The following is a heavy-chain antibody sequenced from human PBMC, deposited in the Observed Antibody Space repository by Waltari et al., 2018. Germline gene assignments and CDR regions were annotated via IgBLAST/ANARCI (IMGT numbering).Heavy chain of an antibody. CDR2: INGDGTTT. V-gene: IGHV3-74*01. J-gene: IGHJ3*01. Sequence: EDQLVESGGGSVQPGGSLSLSCAASGFTFGPYWMHWVRQAPGKGLVWVSHINGDGTTTKYADSVKVRFTISRDNTKNTLYLEINSLRAEDTAVYYCTRDRGLPDAFNLWGQGTMVTVSS. CDR3: TRDRGLPDAFNL. CDR1: GFTFGPYW.